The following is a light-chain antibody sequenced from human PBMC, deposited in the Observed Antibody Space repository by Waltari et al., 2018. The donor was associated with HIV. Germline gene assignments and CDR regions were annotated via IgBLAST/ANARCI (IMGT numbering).Light chain of an antibody. CDR3: AAWDDSLNGNVI. Sequence: QSVLTQPPSTSGTPGQRVTISCSGSTSNIGSNAVNWYQQLPGTAPKLVIYSKNQRPPGVPDRFTGSKSGTSASLAISGLQSEDEADYYCAAWDDSLNGNVIFGGGTKLTVL. J-gene: IGLJ2*01. CDR2: SKN. V-gene: IGLV1-44*01. CDR1: TSNIGSNA.